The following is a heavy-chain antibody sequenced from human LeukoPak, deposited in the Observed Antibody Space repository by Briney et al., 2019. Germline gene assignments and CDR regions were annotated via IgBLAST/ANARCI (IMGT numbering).Heavy chain of an antibody. CDR1: GFTFSSYS. D-gene: IGHD1-26*01. Sequence: PGGSLRLSCAASGFTFSSYSMNWVRQAPGKGLEWVAVIWYDGSNKYYADAVKGRFTISRDNSKNTLYLQMNSLRAEDTAVYYCARDSGGSYSAAPYYFDYWGQGTLVTVSS. CDR2: IWYDGSNK. J-gene: IGHJ4*02. V-gene: IGHV3-33*08. CDR3: ARDSGGSYSAAPYYFDY.